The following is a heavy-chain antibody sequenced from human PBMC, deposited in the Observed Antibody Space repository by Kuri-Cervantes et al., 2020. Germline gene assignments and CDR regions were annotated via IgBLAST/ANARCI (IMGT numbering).Heavy chain of an antibody. CDR3: ARVWGAYCGGDCYSSNDY. J-gene: IGHJ4*02. V-gene: IGHV3-48*04. D-gene: IGHD2-21*02. CDR2: ISSSGSTI. CDR1: GFTFSSYS. Sequence: GGSLRLSCAASGFTFSSYSMNWVRQAPGKGLEWVSYISSSGSTIYYADSVKGRFTISRDNAKNSLYLQMNSLRAEDTAVYYCARVWGAYCGGDCYSSNDYWGQGTLVTVSS.